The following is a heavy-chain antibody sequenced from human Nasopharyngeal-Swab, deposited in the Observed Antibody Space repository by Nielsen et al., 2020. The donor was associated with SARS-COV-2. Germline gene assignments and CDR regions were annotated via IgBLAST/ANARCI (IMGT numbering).Heavy chain of an antibody. V-gene: IGHV3-23*01. CDR2: ISGSSGNT. J-gene: IGHJ4*02. CDR3: AKWASSNWSDY. CDR1: GFTFSNYV. Sequence: GESLKISCPASGFTFSNYVMSWVRQPPGKGLEWVSAISGSSGNTHYTDSVKGRFTISRDNSRSTLYLQMNSLRVEDTAVYYCAKWASSNWSDYWGQGTLVTVSS. D-gene: IGHD6-13*01.